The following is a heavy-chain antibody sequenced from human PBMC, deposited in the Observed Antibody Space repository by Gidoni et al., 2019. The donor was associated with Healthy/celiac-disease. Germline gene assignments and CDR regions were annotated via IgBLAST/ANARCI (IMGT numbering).Heavy chain of an antibody. D-gene: IGHD2-15*01. CDR2: IRSKAYGGTT. CDR1: TFGEDA. CDR3: TKGGYCSGGSCYSIHYYGMDV. V-gene: IGHV3-49*03. Sequence: TFGEDAMSWFRQAPGKGLEWVGFIRSKAYGGTTEYAASVKGRFTISRDDSKSIAYLQMNSLKTEDTAVYYCTKGGYCSGGSCYSIHYYGMDVWGQGTTVTVSS. J-gene: IGHJ6*02.